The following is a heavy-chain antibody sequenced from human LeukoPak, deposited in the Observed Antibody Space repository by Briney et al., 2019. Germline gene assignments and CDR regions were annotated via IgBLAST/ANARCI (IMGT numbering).Heavy chain of an antibody. J-gene: IGHJ3*02. D-gene: IGHD6-19*01. CDR1: GYTFTNYG. CDR2: ISTYNGNS. Sequence: ASVKVSCKASGYTFTNYGISWVRQAPGQGLEWMGWISTYNGNSNYAQKLQDRVTMTTDTSTTTAYMDLRSLRSDDTAVYYCARAGGWAREDYKGDAFDIWGQGTMVTASS. V-gene: IGHV1-18*01. CDR3: ARAGGWAREDYKGDAFDI.